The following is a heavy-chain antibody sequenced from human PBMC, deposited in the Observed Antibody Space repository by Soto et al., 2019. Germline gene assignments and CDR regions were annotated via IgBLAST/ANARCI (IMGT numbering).Heavy chain of an antibody. CDR2: IIPILGIA. V-gene: IGHV1-69*02. Sequence: QVQLVQSGAEVKKPGSSVKVSCKASGGTFSSYTISWVRQAPGQGLEWMGRIIPILGIANYAQKFQGRVTXXAXXSTSTAYMELSSLRSEDTAVYYCARAPSGYDLPAYWGQGTLVTVSS. CDR1: GGTFSSYT. CDR3: ARAPSGYDLPAY. D-gene: IGHD5-12*01. J-gene: IGHJ4*02.